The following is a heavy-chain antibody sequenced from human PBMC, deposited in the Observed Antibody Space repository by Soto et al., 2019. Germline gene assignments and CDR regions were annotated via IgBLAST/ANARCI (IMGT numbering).Heavy chain of an antibody. Sequence: LXLSCAASGFTFSTFTLNWVRQAPGKGLEWVSSINTNGDSTYYEDSVRGRFTISRDNARASLYLQMDSLRVDDTAVYYCTRDGVPLWGQGTMVTV. CDR2: INTNGDST. CDR3: TRDGVPL. D-gene: IGHD3-3*01. V-gene: IGHV3-21*01. J-gene: IGHJ3*01. CDR1: GFTFSTFT.